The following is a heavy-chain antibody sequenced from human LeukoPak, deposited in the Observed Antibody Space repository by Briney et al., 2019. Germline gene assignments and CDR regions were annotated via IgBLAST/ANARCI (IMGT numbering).Heavy chain of an antibody. CDR3: ARGQRTYNWNYDY. Sequence: SQTLSLTCTVSGGSISSGDYYWSWIRQPPGKGLEWIGYTYYSGSTYYNPSLKSRVTISVDTSKNQFSLKLSSVTAADTAVYYCARGQRTYNWNYDYWGQGTLVTVSS. J-gene: IGHJ4*02. V-gene: IGHV4-30-4*08. CDR1: GGSISSGDYY. CDR2: TYYSGST. D-gene: IGHD1-7*01.